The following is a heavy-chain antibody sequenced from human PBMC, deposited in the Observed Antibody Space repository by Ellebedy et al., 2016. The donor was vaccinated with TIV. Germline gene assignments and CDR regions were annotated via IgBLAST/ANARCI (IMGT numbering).Heavy chain of an antibody. D-gene: IGHD5-12*01. V-gene: IGHV1-18*01. CDR3: ARESVASWFDP. Sequence: AASVKVSCKASGYTFTSYGISWVRQAPGQGLEWMGWISAYNGNTNYAQKLQGRVTITTNTSTSTAYLELRSLRSDDTAVYYCARESVASWFDPWGQGTLVTVSS. J-gene: IGHJ5*02. CDR2: ISAYNGNT. CDR1: GYTFTSYG.